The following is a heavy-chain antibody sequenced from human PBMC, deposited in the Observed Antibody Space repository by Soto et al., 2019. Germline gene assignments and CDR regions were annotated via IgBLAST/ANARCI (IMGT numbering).Heavy chain of an antibody. CDR3: ARDFSRGDSSGYYYGY. Sequence: QVQLVESGGGVVQPGRSLRLSCAASGFTFSSYGMHWVRQAPGKGLEWVAVIWYDGSNKYYADSVKGQFTISRDNSKNTLYLQMNSLRAEDTAVYYCARDFSRGDSSGYYYGYWGQGTLVTVSS. D-gene: IGHD3-22*01. CDR2: IWYDGSNK. J-gene: IGHJ4*02. CDR1: GFTFSSYG. V-gene: IGHV3-33*01.